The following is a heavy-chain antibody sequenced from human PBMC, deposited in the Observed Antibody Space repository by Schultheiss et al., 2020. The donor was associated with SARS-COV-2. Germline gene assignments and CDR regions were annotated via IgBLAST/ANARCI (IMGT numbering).Heavy chain of an antibody. CDR1: GGSISSGGYY. J-gene: IGHJ5*02. Sequence: SETLSLTCTVSGGSISSGGYYWSWIRQHPGKGLEWIGYIYYSGSTYYNPSLKSRVTMSVDTSKNQFSLKLSSVTAADTAVYYCARTRRPNEHGWFDPWGQGTLVTVSS. V-gene: IGHV4-31*03. CDR2: IYYSGST. D-gene: IGHD1/OR15-1a*01. CDR3: ARTRRPNEHGWFDP.